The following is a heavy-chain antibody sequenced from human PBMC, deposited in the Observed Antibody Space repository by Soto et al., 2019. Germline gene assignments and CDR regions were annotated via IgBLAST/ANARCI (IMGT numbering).Heavy chain of an antibody. CDR2: ISYDGSNK. J-gene: IGHJ3*02. CDR1: GFTFSSYA. V-gene: IGHV3-30-3*01. D-gene: IGHD6-19*01. CDR3: VRDRYSSGWSTGSDALDI. Sequence: QVQLVESGGGVVQPGRSLRLSCAASGFTFSSYAMHWVRQAPGKGLEWVAVISYDGSNKYYADSVKGRFTISRDNSKNKLYLQMNSQRAEDTAVYYCVRDRYSSGWSTGSDALDIWGQGTMVTVSS.